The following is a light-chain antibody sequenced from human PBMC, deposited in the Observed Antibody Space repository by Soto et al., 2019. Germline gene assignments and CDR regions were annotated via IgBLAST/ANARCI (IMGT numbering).Light chain of an antibody. CDR2: GAS. CDR3: QQYGSSPLT. V-gene: IGKV3-20*01. CDR1: QSVDSN. Sequence: EIVMTQSPATLSVSPGDGATLSCRASQSVDSNLAWYQQKPGQTPMLLIYGASSRATGSPDRFSGSGSGTDFSLTISRLEPEDFAVYYCQQYGSSPLTFGGGTKVDIK. J-gene: IGKJ4*01.